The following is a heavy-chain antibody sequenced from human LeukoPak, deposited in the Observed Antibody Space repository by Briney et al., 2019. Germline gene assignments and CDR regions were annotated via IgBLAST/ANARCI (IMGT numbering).Heavy chain of an antibody. Sequence: GGSLRLSCAASGFTFSDYYMSWIRQAPGKGLEWVSYISSSGSTIYYADSVKGRFTISRDNAKNSLYLQMNSLRAEDTAVYCCARDLRYYYDSSAKGSDYWGQGTLVTVSS. CDR3: ARDLRYYYDSSAKGSDY. CDR2: ISSSGSTI. J-gene: IGHJ4*02. V-gene: IGHV3-11*01. D-gene: IGHD3-22*01. CDR1: GFTFSDYY.